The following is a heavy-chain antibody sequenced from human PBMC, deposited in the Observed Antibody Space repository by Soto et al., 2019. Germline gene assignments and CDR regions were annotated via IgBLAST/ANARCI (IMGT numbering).Heavy chain of an antibody. CDR2: ISAYNGNT. J-gene: IGHJ4*02. CDR3: ARVDVLRVLEWLI. Sequence: WASVKVSCKASGYTCTNYGISWVRQAPGQGLEWMGWISAYNGNTNYAQNLQGRVTMTTETSTSTAYMELRSLRSDETAVYYCARVDVLRVLEWLIWGQGTLVTVSS. D-gene: IGHD3-3*01. V-gene: IGHV1-18*04. CDR1: GYTCTNYG.